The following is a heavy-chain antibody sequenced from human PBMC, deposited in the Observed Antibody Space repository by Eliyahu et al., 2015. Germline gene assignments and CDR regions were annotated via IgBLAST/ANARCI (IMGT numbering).Heavy chain of an antibody. V-gene: IGHV4-61*02. J-gene: IGHJ4*02. Sequence: QVQLQESGPGLVEPTQTLSLTCTVSGGSIRSGTYYWXWXRQPAGRGLEWIGRMSSGGSTNYNPSLKSRVTVSLDTSENHFSLKLRSVTAADTAVYYCAFTSGSYYNRFDYWAQGTLVTVSS. CDR3: AFTSGSYYNRFDY. CDR1: GGSIRSGTYY. CDR2: MSSGGST. D-gene: IGHD1-26*01.